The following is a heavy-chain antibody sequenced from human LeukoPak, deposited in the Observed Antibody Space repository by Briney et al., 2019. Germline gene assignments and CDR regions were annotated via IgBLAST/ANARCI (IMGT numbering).Heavy chain of an antibody. D-gene: IGHD3-10*01. V-gene: IGHV3-66*01. CDR3: ATEGFRGVLFHI. CDR2: LYSGGNT. CDR1: GFTVSSNY. Sequence: GGSLRLSRAASGFTVSSNYMSWVRQAPGKGLEWVSVLYSGGNTYYADSVQGRFTISRDNSRNTLYLQMNSLRVEDTAAYYCATEGFRGVLFHIWGQGTVVTVSS. J-gene: IGHJ3*02.